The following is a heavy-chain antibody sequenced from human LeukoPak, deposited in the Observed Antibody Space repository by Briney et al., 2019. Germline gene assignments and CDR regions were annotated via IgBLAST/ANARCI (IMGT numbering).Heavy chain of an antibody. V-gene: IGHV3-11*01. Sequence: GGSLRLSCAASGFTFSDYYMSGIRQASGKGLEWVSYISSSGSTIYYADSVKGRFTISRDNAKNSLYLQMNSLRAEDTAVYYCARGEYCSSTSCYMFDYWGQGTLVTVSS. CDR1: GFTFSDYY. J-gene: IGHJ4*02. CDR2: ISSSGSTI. D-gene: IGHD2-2*01. CDR3: ARGEYCSSTSCYMFDY.